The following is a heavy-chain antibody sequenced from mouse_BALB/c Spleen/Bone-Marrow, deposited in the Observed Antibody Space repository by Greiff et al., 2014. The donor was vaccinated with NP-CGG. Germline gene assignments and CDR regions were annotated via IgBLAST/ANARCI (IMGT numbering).Heavy chain of an antibody. D-gene: IGHD1-1*01. CDR2: IDPANGNT. CDR1: GFNIKDTY. CDR3: ASYYYGSSGFAY. V-gene: IGHV14-3*02. J-gene: IGHJ3*01. Sequence: VQLQQSGAELVKPGASVKLSCTASGFNIKDTYMHWVKQRPEQGLEWIGKIDPANGNTKYDPKFQGKATITADTSSNIAYLQLSSLTSEDTAVYYCASYYYGSSGFAYWGQGTLVTVSA.